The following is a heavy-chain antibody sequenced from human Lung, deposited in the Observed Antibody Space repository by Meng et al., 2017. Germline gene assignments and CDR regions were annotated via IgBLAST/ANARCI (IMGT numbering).Heavy chain of an antibody. Sequence: QFQLVQSGAEVKKPGSSVKFACKTSGGSFSTHTFSWVRQAPGQGLEWTGGLIAVFDKTKAAPRFQDRVTFTADESTSTAYMELSSLTFDDTAVYFCARGRRNEPLFDYWGQGTLVTVSS. J-gene: IGHJ4*02. CDR1: GGSFSTHT. CDR3: ARGRRNEPLFDY. V-gene: IGHV1-69*13. D-gene: IGHD1-14*01. CDR2: LIAVFDKT.